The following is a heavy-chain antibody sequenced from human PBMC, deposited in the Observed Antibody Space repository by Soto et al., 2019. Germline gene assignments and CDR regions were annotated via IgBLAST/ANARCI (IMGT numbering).Heavy chain of an antibody. Sequence: ASVKVSCKASGYTFTNYEISWVRQAPGQGLEWMGWISAYNGNTNYAQKFQGRVTMTTDTSTSTAYMELRSLRSDDTAVYYCARDPTPAATRPFDYWGQGTLVTGS. J-gene: IGHJ4*03. CDR1: GYTFTNYE. V-gene: IGHV1-18*04. CDR2: ISAYNGNT. CDR3: ARDPTPAATRPFDY. D-gene: IGHD2-2*01.